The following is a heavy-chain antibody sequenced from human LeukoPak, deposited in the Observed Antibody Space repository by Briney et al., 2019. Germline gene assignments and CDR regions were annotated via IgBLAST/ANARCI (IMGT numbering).Heavy chain of an antibody. CDR3: ARGCPRGGSGGRSRHYYYMDV. Sequence: SETLSLTCAVYGGSFSGYYWSWIRQPPGKGLEWIGDINHSGSTNYNPSLKSRVTISVDTSKNQFSLKLSSVTAADTAVYYCARGCPRGGSGGRSRHYYYMDVWGKGTTVTVSS. CDR2: INHSGST. V-gene: IGHV4-34*01. J-gene: IGHJ6*03. CDR1: GGSFSGYY. D-gene: IGHD2-15*01.